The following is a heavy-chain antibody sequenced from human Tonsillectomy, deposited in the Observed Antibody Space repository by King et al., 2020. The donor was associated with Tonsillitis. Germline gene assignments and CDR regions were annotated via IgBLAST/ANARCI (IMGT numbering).Heavy chain of an antibody. CDR2: IYSGGSST. J-gene: IGHJ4*02. V-gene: IGHV3-23*03. CDR3: AKDGGPHWLLYFHC. Sequence: VQLVESGGGLVQPGGSLRLSCAASGFTFSSYAMSWVRQAPGKGLEWVSVIYSGGSSTYYADSVKGRFTISRDNSKNTLYLQMNSLRAEDTADYYCAKDGGPHWLLYFHCWCQRTLVTVSS. D-gene: IGHD2-15*01. CDR1: GFTFSSYA.